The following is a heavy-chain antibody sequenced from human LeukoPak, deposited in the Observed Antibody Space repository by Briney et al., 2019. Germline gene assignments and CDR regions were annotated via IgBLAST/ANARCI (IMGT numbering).Heavy chain of an antibody. D-gene: IGHD3-22*01. V-gene: IGHV3-23*01. CDR2: IGGSGGST. CDR3: ATKKYYYDSSGYYSTFDY. Sequence: GGSLRLSCAASGFTFSSYAMSWVRQAPGKGLEWVSAIGGSGGSTYYADSVKGRFTISRDNSKNTLYLQMNSLRAEDTAVYYCATKKYYYDSSGYYSTFDYWGQGTLVTVSS. CDR1: GFTFSSYA. J-gene: IGHJ4*02.